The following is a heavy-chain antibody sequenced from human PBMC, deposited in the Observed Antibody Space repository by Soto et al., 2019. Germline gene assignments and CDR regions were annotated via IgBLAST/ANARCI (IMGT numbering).Heavy chain of an antibody. CDR1: GYSFTSYY. Sequence: ASLKVSCKASGYSFTSYYMHWVRHAPGQGLEWMGIINPSGGSTSYAQKFQGRVTMTRDTSTSTVYMELSSLRSEDTAVYYCARDLEPYSSSSPQRVYYYYGMDVWGQGTTVTVSS. CDR3: ARDLEPYSSSSPQRVYYYYGMDV. V-gene: IGHV1-46*01. J-gene: IGHJ6*02. D-gene: IGHD6-6*01. CDR2: INPSGGST.